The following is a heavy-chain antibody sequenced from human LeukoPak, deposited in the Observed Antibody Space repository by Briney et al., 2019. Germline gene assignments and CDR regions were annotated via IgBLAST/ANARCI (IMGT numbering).Heavy chain of an antibody. CDR3: ARGTYYYGSGSSTTHDY. CDR1: GYTFTGYY. J-gene: IGHJ4*02. CDR2: INPNSGGT. D-gene: IGHD3-10*01. Sequence: ASVKVSCKASGYTFTGYYMHWVRQAPGQGLEWMGWINPNSGGTNYAQKFQGRVTMTRDTSISTAYMELSRLRSDDTAVYYCARGTYYYGSGSSTTHDYWGQGTLVTVSS. V-gene: IGHV1-2*02.